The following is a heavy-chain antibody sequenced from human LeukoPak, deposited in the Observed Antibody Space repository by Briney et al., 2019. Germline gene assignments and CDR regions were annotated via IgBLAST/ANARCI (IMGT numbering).Heavy chain of an antibody. J-gene: IGHJ6*02. CDR3: ARENADHPYYYYGMDV. CDR2: IYSGGST. CDR1: GFTVSSNY. Sequence: GGSLRLSCAASGFTVSSNYMSWVRQAPGTGLEWVSVIYSGGSTYYADSVKGRFTISRDNSKNTLYLQMNSLRAEDTAVYYCARENADHPYYYYGMDVWGQGTTVTVSS. D-gene: IGHD1-14*01. V-gene: IGHV3-53*01.